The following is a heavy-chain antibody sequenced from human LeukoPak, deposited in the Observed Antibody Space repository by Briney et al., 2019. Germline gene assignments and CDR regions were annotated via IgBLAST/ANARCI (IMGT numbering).Heavy chain of an antibody. J-gene: IGHJ4*02. D-gene: IGHD3-22*01. CDR3: ASRDDSSGYYDY. Sequence: SETLSLTCTVPGGSISSSSYYWGWIRQPPGKGLEWIGSIYYSGSTYYNPSLKSRVTISVDTSKNQFSLKLSSVTAADTAVYYCASRDDSSGYYDYWGQGTLVTVSS. V-gene: IGHV4-39*01. CDR2: IYYSGST. CDR1: GGSISSSSYY.